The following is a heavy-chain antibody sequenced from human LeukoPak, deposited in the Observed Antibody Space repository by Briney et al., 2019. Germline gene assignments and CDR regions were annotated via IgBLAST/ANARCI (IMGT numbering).Heavy chain of an antibody. CDR1: GYSFSTYG. Sequence: GASVKVSCKASGYSFSTYGISWLRQAPGQGLEWMGWISGKSGKRNYAQKLQGRVTMTTNTSASTAYMELTSLTSDDTAVYFCVRDVRAGRNDAFDIWGQGTMVTVSS. V-gene: IGHV1-18*01. D-gene: IGHD1-14*01. CDR2: ISGKSGKR. CDR3: VRDVRAGRNDAFDI. J-gene: IGHJ3*02.